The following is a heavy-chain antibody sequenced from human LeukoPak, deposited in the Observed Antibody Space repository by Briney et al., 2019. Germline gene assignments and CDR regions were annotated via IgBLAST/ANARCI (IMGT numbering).Heavy chain of an antibody. CDR3: ARSKTYYYDSSGYYWAAGAFDI. CDR2: IIPILGIA. V-gene: IGHV1-69*04. Sequence: SVKVSCKASGGTLSSYAISWVRQAPGQGLEWMGRIIPILGIANYTQKFQGRVTITADKSTSTAYMELSSLRSEDTAVYYCARSKTYYYDSSGYYWAAGAFDIWGQGTMVTVSS. D-gene: IGHD3-22*01. J-gene: IGHJ3*02. CDR1: GGTLSSYA.